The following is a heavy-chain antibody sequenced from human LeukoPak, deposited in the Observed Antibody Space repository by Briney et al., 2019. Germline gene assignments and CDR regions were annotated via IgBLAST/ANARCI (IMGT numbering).Heavy chain of an antibody. CDR1: GFTFSSYW. Sequence: GGSLRLSCVASGFTFSSYWMHWVRQAPGKGLVWVSHIGTEGSSTSYADSVKGRFTISRDNAKNTLYLQMNSLRAEDTAVYYCARDRYCSSASCYGGDYWGQGTLVTVSS. CDR3: ARDRYCSSASCYGGDY. D-gene: IGHD2-2*01. J-gene: IGHJ4*02. V-gene: IGHV3-74*01. CDR2: IGTEGSST.